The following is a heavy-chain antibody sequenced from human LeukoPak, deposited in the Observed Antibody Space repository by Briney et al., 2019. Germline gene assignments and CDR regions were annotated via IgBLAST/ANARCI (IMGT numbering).Heavy chain of an antibody. J-gene: IGHJ4*02. CDR2: IGSSSGYI. CDR3: ARGLAAAISDY. Sequence: PGGSLRLSCAASGFTFSGYTMNWVRQAPGKGLEWVSSIGSSSGYIYYSDSVKGRFTISRDNAKNSLYLQMNSLRAEDTAVYYCARGLAAAISDYWGQGTLVTVSS. D-gene: IGHD6-13*01. V-gene: IGHV3-21*01. CDR1: GFTFSGYT.